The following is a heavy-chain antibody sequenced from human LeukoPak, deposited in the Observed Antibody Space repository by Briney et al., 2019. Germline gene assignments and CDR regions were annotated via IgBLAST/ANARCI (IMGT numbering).Heavy chain of an antibody. CDR1: GASISSTSYC. V-gene: IGHV4-61*09. Sequence: SETLSLTCTVSGASISSTSYCWGWIRQPAGKGLEWIGHIHTSGSTNYNPSLKSRVTISVDTSKNQFSLKLSSVTAADTAVYYCARDQVELWFGESIFSGWFDPWGQGTLVTVSS. D-gene: IGHD3-10*01. J-gene: IGHJ5*02. CDR2: IHTSGST. CDR3: ARDQVELWFGESIFSGWFDP.